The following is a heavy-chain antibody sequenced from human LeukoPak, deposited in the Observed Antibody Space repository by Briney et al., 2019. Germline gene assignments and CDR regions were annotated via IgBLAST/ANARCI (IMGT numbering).Heavy chain of an antibody. J-gene: IGHJ6*03. CDR2: IYPGDSDT. D-gene: IGHD2-2*01. Sequence: GESLKISCKGSGYSFTSYWIGWVRQMPGKGLEWMGIIYPGDSDTRYSPSFQGQVTISADKSISTAYLQWSSLKASDTAMYYCARHLPDSGYQLLFIREGYYYYMDVWGKGTTVTVSS. V-gene: IGHV5-51*01. CDR1: GYSFTSYW. CDR3: ARHLPDSGYQLLFIREGYYYYMDV.